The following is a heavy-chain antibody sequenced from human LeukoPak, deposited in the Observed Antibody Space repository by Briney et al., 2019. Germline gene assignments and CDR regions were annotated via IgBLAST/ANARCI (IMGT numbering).Heavy chain of an antibody. Sequence: PGRSLRLSCSAPGFTFDYYAMHWVRQAPGKGLELVSGISWNSGSIGYADSVKGRFTISRDNAKNSLYLQMNSLRAEDMALYYCAKGNYGDYTPDPMYYFDYWGQGTLVTVSS. V-gene: IGHV3-9*03. CDR2: ISWNSGSI. CDR3: AKGNYGDYTPDPMYYFDY. J-gene: IGHJ4*02. CDR1: GFTFDYYA. D-gene: IGHD4-17*01.